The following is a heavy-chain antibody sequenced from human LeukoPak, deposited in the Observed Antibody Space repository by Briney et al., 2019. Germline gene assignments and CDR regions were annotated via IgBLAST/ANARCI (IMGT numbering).Heavy chain of an antibody. J-gene: IGHJ4*02. CDR2: VCYSGTT. CDR3: ARHGGSLGYFDY. CDR1: GGSISTYY. V-gene: IGHV4-59*08. Sequence: SETLSLTCSVSGGSISTYYWSWIRQTPGKGLEWIGYVCYSGTTNYNPSLKGRVTISSDTSKNQFSLNLRSVNVADTAIYYCARHGGSLGYFDYWGQGTLATVSS. D-gene: IGHD1-26*01.